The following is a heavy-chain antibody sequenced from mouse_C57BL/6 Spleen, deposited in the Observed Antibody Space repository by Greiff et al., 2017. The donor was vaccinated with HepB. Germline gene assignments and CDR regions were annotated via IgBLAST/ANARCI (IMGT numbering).Heavy chain of an antibody. CDR2: INPYNGGT. D-gene: IGHD1-1*01. J-gene: IGHJ4*01. CDR3: ARWGITTVVANAMDY. V-gene: IGHV1-19*01. Sequence: EVQLQQSGPVLVKPGASVKMSCKASGYTFTDYYMNWVKQSHGKSLEWIGVINPYNGGTSYNQKFKGKATLTVDKSSSTAYMELNSLTSEDSAVYDGARWGITTVVANAMDYWGQGTSVTVSS. CDR1: GYTFTDYY.